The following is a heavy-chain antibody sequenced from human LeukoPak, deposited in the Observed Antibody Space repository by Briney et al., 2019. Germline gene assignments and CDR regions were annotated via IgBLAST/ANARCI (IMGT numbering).Heavy chain of an antibody. Sequence: SETLSLTCTVSGGSISTYYWSWIRQPPGKGLEWIGNIYYSGSTNYNPSLKSRVTISVDTSKNQFSLKLSSVTAADTAVYYCASEDAYCGGDCYPYWGQGTLVTVSS. CDR1: GGSISTYY. CDR2: IYYSGST. D-gene: IGHD2-21*02. J-gene: IGHJ4*02. V-gene: IGHV4-59*12. CDR3: ASEDAYCGGDCYPY.